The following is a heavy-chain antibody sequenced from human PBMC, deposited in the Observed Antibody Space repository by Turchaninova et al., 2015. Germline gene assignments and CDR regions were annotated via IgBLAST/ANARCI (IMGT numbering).Heavy chain of an antibody. D-gene: IGHD2-8*01. Sequence: QLQLQESGLGLVKPSETLSLTCPVPGGSISTSSCYWGWIRQPPGKGLDGIGSIYYSGSTYYNPSLKSRVTISVDTSKNQFSLRLTSVTATDTAVYYCVRQSTFGNFNGNFDYWGQGTLVTVSS. V-gene: IGHV4-39*01. J-gene: IGHJ4*02. CDR2: IYYSGST. CDR1: GGSISTSSCY. CDR3: VRQSTFGNFNGNFDY.